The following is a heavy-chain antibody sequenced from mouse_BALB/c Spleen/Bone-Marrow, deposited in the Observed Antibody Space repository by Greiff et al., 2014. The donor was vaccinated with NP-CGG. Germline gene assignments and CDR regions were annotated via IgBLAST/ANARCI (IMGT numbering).Heavy chain of an antibody. V-gene: IGHV7-3*02. Sequence: DVMLVESGGGLVQPGGSLRLSCATSGFTFTDYYMSWVRQPPGKALEWLGFIRNKANGYTTEYSASVKGRFTISRDNSQSIPYLQMNTLRAEDNATYYCARDKNYGSYWYFDVWGAGTTVTVSS. CDR1: GFTFTDYY. D-gene: IGHD2-1*01. CDR2: IRNKANGYTT. J-gene: IGHJ1*01. CDR3: ARDKNYGSYWYFDV.